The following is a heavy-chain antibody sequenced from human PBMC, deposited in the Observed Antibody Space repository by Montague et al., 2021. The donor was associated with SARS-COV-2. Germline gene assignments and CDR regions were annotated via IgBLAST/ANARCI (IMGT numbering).Heavy chain of an antibody. J-gene: IGHJ4*02. D-gene: IGHD2-2*01. Sequence: SETLSLTCTVAGGSISGNTYYWGWIRQPPGKGLEWIGSIYYTVSSYYSPSFKSRVTISVDTSKSQFSLMLTSVTASDTAVYYGARHGGYCTSTSCYGSGTKAPDFWGQGTLVTVSS. CDR3: ARHGGYCTSTSCYGSGTKAPDF. V-gene: IGHV4-39*01. CDR2: IYYTVSS. CDR1: GGSISGNTYY.